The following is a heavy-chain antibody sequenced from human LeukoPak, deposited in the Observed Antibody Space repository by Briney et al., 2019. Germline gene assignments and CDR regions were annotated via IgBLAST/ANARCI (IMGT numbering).Heavy chain of an antibody. CDR1: GFTFSSYW. CDR3: ATGLRAFDY. D-gene: IGHD3/OR15-3a*01. J-gene: IGHJ4*02. Sequence: PGGFLRLSCAASGFTFSSYWMHWVRQAPGKGLVWVSRVNGDGSSTTHADSVEGRFTISRDNSKNTVYLQMSSLRAEDTALYYCATGLRAFDYWGQGSLVTVSS. CDR2: VNGDGSST. V-gene: IGHV3-74*03.